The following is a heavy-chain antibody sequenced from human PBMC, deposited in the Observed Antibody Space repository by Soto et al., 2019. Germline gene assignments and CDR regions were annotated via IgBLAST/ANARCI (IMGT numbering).Heavy chain of an antibody. D-gene: IGHD1-26*01. J-gene: IGHJ4*02. Sequence: GGSLRLSCASSGFTFSTYTMNWVRQAPGKGLEWVSSINGRGNYIYYADSVKGRFTISRDNAKNSLYLQMDRLRAEDTALYYCVREDGIVGANSAFDYWGLGALVTGSS. CDR1: GFTFSTYT. CDR3: VREDGIVGANSAFDY. V-gene: IGHV3-21*01. CDR2: INGRGNYI.